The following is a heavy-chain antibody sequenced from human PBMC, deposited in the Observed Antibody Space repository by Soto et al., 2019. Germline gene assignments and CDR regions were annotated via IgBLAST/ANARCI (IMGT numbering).Heavy chain of an antibody. J-gene: IGHJ4*02. CDR2: IYYSGST. CDR3: ARGADYYDSSGYYSPPDY. V-gene: IGHV4-61*01. D-gene: IGHD3-22*01. Sequence: QVQLQESGPGLVNPSETLSLTCTVSGGSVSSGSYYWSWIRQPPGKGLEWTGYIYYSGSTNYNPSLMCRVAISVDTSKNQFSLKRSAVTAADTAGYYCARGADYYDSSGYYSPPDYWGQGTLVTVSS. CDR1: GGSVSSGSYY.